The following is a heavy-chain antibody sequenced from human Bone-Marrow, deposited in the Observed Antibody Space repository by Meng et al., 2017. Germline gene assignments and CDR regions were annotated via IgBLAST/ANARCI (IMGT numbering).Heavy chain of an antibody. CDR3: ARDEDISAAGKLVGDY. J-gene: IGHJ4*02. V-gene: IGHV1-2*02. Sequence: QGHAVQSGAEAKTRGGSVKVSCNPSGYSLPDCWLHWVRRAPGQGLEWMGGIDPKSGDTHYALRFQGRVTMTGDTSISTAYMELSGLRSDDTAMYYCARDEDISAAGKLVGDYWGQGTLVTVSS. CDR1: GYSLPDCW. D-gene: IGHD6-13*01. CDR2: IDPKSGDT.